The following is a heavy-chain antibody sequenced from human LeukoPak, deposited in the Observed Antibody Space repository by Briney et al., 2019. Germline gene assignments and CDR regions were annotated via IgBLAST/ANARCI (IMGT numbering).Heavy chain of an antibody. Sequence: PSETLSLTCTVSGGSISSSSYYWGWIRQPPGTGLEWIGSIYYSGSTYYNPSLKSRVTISVDTSKNQFSLKLSSVTAADTAVYYCARAKFTSGNWNRQRVNWLDPWGQGTLVTVSS. D-gene: IGHD1-20*01. J-gene: IGHJ5*02. CDR1: GGSISSSSYY. V-gene: IGHV4-39*01. CDR3: ARAKFTSGNWNRQRVNWLDP. CDR2: IYYSGST.